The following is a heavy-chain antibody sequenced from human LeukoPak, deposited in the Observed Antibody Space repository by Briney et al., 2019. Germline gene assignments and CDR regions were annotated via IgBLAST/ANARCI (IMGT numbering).Heavy chain of an antibody. CDR2: ISRDSRTI. J-gene: IGHJ4*02. D-gene: IGHD6-19*01. CDR1: GFTFSSYS. CDR3: ARGLRYSSGWYNFDY. V-gene: IGHV3-48*01. Sequence: PGGSLRLSCAASGFTFSSYSMNWVRQAPGQGLEWASIISRDSRTIFYADSVKGRFTISRDNSKNTLYLQMNSLRAEDTAVYYCARGLRYSSGWYNFDYWGQGTLVTVSS.